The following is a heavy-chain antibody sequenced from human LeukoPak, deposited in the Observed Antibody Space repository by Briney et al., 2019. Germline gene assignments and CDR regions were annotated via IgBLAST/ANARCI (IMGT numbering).Heavy chain of an antibody. CDR1: GFTFSSYG. Sequence: GGSLRLSCAASGFTFSSYGMHWVRQAPGKGLEWVAVISYDGSNKYYADSVKGRFTISRDNSKNTLYLQMNSLRAEDTAVYYCAKSLWFGELSGPFDYWGQGTLVTVSS. D-gene: IGHD3-10*01. CDR3: AKSLWFGELSGPFDY. J-gene: IGHJ4*02. V-gene: IGHV3-30*18. CDR2: ISYDGSNK.